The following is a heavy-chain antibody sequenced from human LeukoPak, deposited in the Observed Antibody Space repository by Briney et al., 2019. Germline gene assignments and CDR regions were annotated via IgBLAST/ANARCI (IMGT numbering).Heavy chain of an antibody. CDR2: IYYSGST. D-gene: IGHD1-14*01. V-gene: IGHV4-59*01. J-gene: IGHJ3*02. Sequence: SETLSLTCSVSGDSISNYYWSWLRQPPGKGLEWIGYIYYSGSTNYSPSLKSRVSISVDTSKKQFSLKLSSVTAADTAVYYCARYRNEALFAFDIWGQGTMVTVSS. CDR3: ARYRNEALFAFDI. CDR1: GDSISNYY.